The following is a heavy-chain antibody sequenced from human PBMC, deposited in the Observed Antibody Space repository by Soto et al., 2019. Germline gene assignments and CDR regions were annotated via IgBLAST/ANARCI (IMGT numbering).Heavy chain of an antibody. Sequence: ASVKVSCKASGYTFTSSGISWVRQAPGQGLEWMGWISAYNGNTNYAQKLQGRVTMTTDTSTSTAYMELGSLRSDETAVYYWSILGPYQLPPGHYVMDVWGQGTTVTVSS. CDR2: ISAYNGNT. CDR1: GYTFTSSG. V-gene: IGHV1-18*04. CDR3: SILGPYQLPPGHYVMDV. D-gene: IGHD2-2*01. J-gene: IGHJ6*02.